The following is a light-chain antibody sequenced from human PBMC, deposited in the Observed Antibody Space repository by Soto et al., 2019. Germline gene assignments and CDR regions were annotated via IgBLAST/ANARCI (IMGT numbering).Light chain of an antibody. J-gene: IGKJ4*01. CDR1: QSISSW. V-gene: IGKV1-5*03. CDR3: QQYNSYPLT. Sequence: DIQMTQSPSTLSASVGDRVTITCRASQSISSWLDWYQQKPGKAPKLLIYKASSLESGVPSRFSGSGSVTEFTLTISSLQPDDFATYYCQQYNSYPLTFGGGTKVEIK. CDR2: KAS.